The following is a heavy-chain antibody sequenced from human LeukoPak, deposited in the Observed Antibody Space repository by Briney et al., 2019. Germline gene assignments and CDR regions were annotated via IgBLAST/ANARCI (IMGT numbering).Heavy chain of an antibody. V-gene: IGHV4-34*01. Sequence: SETLPLTCAVYGGSFSGYYWSWTRQPPGKGLEWIGEINHSGSTNYNPSLKSRVTISVDTSKNQFSLKLSSVTAADTAVYYCARDWKAIIAAAGTGIDVNYYYGMDVWGQGTTVAVSS. CDR3: ARDWKAIIAAAGTGIDVNYYYGMDV. J-gene: IGHJ6*02. CDR2: INHSGST. CDR1: GGSFSGYY. D-gene: IGHD6-13*01.